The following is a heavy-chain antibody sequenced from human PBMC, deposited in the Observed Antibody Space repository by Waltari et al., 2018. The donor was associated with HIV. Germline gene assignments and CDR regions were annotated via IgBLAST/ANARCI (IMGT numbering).Heavy chain of an antibody. V-gene: IGHV4-59*01. Sequence: QVQLQESGPGLVKPSETLSLTCTVSGCSISRYYWSWIRQPPGKGLEWIGYIHYSGSTNYNPSLKSRVTISLDTSKNQFSLKLSSVTAADTAFYYCARDNSGSNDYWGQGTLVTVSS. J-gene: IGHJ4*02. CDR1: GCSISRYY. D-gene: IGHD1-26*01. CDR3: ARDNSGSNDY. CDR2: IHYSGST.